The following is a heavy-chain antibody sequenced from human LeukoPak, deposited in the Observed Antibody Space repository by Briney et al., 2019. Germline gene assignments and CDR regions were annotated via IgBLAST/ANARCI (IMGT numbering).Heavy chain of an antibody. Sequence: SETLSLTCTVSGVSISRYSRSWIRQPAGKGLEWIGRIYTSGSTNYNPSLKSRVTISVDNSNNQFSLMLSSVTAADTAVYYCAREDCVWGSYGFDYWGQGTLVTVSS. J-gene: IGHJ4*02. CDR2: IYTSGST. CDR3: AREDCVWGSYGFDY. CDR1: GVSISRYS. D-gene: IGHD3-16*01. V-gene: IGHV4-4*07.